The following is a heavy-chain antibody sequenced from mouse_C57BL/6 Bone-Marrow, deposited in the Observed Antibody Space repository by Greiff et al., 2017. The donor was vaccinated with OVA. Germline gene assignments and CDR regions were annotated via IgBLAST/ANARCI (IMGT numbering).Heavy chain of an antibody. CDR3: ARGTYYDLYYFDY. Sequence: VQLQQPGAELVKPGASVKLSCKASGYTFTSYWMQWVKQRPGQGLEWIGEIDPSDSYTNYNQKFKGKATLTVDTSSSTAYMQLSSLTSEDSAVYYCARGTYYDLYYFDYWGQGTTLTVSS. D-gene: IGHD2-4*01. J-gene: IGHJ2*01. V-gene: IGHV1-50*01. CDR1: GYTFTSYW. CDR2: IDPSDSYT.